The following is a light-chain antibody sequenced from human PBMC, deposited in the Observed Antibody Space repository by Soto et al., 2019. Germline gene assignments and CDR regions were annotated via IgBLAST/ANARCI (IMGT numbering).Light chain of an antibody. CDR3: QQYGTLPPT. J-gene: IGKJ4*01. V-gene: IGKV3-20*01. CDR1: QTVSNTY. Sequence: EFVLTQSPGTLSLSPGERATLSCRASQTVSNTYLAWYQQKSGQAPKFLIYGASNRATGIPDRFSGSGSGPDFTLSISRLEPEDFAVYYCQQYGTLPPTFGGGTKVEI. CDR2: GAS.